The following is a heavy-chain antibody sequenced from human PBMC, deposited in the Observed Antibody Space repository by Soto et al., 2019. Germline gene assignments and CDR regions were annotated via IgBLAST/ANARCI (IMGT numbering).Heavy chain of an antibody. J-gene: IGHJ4*02. CDR2: ISAYNGNT. CDR1: GYTFTSYG. CDR3: ARDRPPRYYDSSGYFGYYFDY. D-gene: IGHD3-22*01. V-gene: IGHV1-18*01. Sequence: ASVKVSCKASGYTFTSYGISWVRQAPGQGLGWMGWISAYNGNTNCAQKLQGRVTMTTDTSTSTAYMELRSLRSDDTAVYYCARDRPPRYYDSSGYFGYYFDYWGQGTLVTVSS.